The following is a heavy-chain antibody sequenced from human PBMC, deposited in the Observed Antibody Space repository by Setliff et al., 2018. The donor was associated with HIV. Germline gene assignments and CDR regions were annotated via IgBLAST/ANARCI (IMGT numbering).Heavy chain of an antibody. D-gene: IGHD5-18*01. CDR3: AREQREVSTYYFDY. CDR2: IYYSGST. CDR1: GGSINNYY. J-gene: IGHJ4*02. Sequence: PSETLSLTCTVSGGSINNYYWSWIRQPPGKGLEWIGFIYYSGSTNYNPSLKSRVTISVDSSKNQFSLNLSSVTAADAAVYYCAREQREVSTYYFDYWAQGSLVTVSS. V-gene: IGHV4-59*01.